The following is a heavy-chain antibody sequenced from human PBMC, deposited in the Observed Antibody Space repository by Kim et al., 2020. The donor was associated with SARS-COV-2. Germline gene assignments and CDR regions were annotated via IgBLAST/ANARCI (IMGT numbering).Heavy chain of an antibody. CDR3: ARARIVVVPAAYDY. V-gene: IGHV4-34*01. J-gene: IGHJ4*02. D-gene: IGHD2-2*01. Sequence: SETLSLTCAVYGGSFSGYYWSWIRQPPGKGLEWIGEINHSGSTNYNPSLKSRVTISVDTSKNQFSLKLSSVTAADTAVYYCARARIVVVPAAYDYWGQGTLVTVSS. CDR1: GGSFSGYY. CDR2: INHSGST.